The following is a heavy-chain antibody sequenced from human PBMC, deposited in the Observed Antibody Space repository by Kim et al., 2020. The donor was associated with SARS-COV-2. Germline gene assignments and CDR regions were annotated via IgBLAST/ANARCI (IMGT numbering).Heavy chain of an antibody. CDR1: GGSISSNNW. D-gene: IGHD6-6*01. J-gene: IGHJ4*02. Sequence: SETLSLTCAVSGGSISSNNWWNWVRQPPGKGLEWIGEMYHSGSTNYNPSLKSRVTISVDKSKNQFSLRLNSVTAADTAVYYCAKDVGSSTPSNDFWGQGTLVTVSS. V-gene: IGHV4-4*02. CDR2: MYHSGST. CDR3: AKDVGSSTPSNDF.